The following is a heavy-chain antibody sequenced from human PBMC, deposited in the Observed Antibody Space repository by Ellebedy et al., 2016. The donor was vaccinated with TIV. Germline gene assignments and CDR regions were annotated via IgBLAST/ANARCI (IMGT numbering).Heavy chain of an antibody. D-gene: IGHD3-10*01. CDR1: GGSFGGSY. J-gene: IGHJ4*02. CDR2: VSHRGSP. V-gene: IGHV4-34*01. Sequence: MPSETLSLTCAVYGGSFGGSYWSRVRQPPGTCLGWVAEVSHRGSPNSNPSLTSRVTISVDTSKNQFFLTLSSVTAADTAVYYCARGARSVYNYGSGSYLIDVDYWGQGTLVTVSS. CDR3: ARGARSVYNYGSGSYLIDVDY.